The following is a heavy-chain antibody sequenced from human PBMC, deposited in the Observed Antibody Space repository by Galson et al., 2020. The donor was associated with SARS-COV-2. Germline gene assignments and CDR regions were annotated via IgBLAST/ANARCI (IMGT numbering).Heavy chain of an antibody. V-gene: IGHV3-30*02. CDR3: AKGSPYSDSNGYYLEY. CDR1: GFTFSTYG. J-gene: IGHJ4*02. CDR2: IRYDGSKR. D-gene: IGHD3-22*01. Sequence: GGSLRLSCAASGFTFSTYGMHWVRQAPGKGLEWVAFIRYDGSKRYYVDSVKGRFTISRDNSKNTLYLQMNSLRVEDTAVYYCAKGSPYSDSNGYYLEYWGQGILVTVSS.